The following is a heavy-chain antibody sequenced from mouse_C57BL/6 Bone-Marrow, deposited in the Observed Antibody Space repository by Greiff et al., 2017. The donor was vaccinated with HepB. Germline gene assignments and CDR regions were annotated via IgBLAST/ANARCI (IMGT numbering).Heavy chain of an antibody. Sequence: EVKLMESGGDLVKPGGSLKLSCAASGFTFSSYGMSWVRQTPDKRLEWVATISSGGSYTYYPDSVKGRFTISRDNAKNTLYLQMSSLKSEDTAMYYCARPDMITTRKPFAYWGQGTLVTVSA. V-gene: IGHV5-6*01. D-gene: IGHD2-4*01. J-gene: IGHJ3*01. CDR3: ARPDMITTRKPFAY. CDR1: GFTFSSYG. CDR2: ISSGGSYT.